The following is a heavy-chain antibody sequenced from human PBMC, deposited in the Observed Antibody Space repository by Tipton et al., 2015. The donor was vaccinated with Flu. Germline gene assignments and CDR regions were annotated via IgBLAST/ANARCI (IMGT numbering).Heavy chain of an antibody. CDR1: GGSFSGYY. D-gene: IGHD3-22*01. V-gene: IGHV4-34*01. CDR3: ARGQYKYDSSAYFRGGYYYFDY. J-gene: IGHJ4*02. CDR2: INHSGSA. Sequence: GLVKPSEILSLTCAVYGGSFSGYYWTWIRQPPGKGLEWIGQINHSGSAIYNPSLKSRIAISIGASKNQFSLELSSVTAADTALYYCARGQYKYDSSAYFRGGYYYFDYWGQGTLVTVSS.